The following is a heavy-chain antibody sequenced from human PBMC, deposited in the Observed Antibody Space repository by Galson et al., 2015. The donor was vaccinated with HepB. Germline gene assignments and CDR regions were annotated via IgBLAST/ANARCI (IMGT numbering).Heavy chain of an antibody. Sequence: SLRLSCAASGFTFSSYSMNWVRQAPGKGLEWVSSISSSSSYIHYADSVKGRFTISRDNAKNSLYLQMNSLRAEDTAVYYCARVEWGEAYIVVVPVAMGAFDIWGQGTMVTVSS. CDR1: GFTFSSYS. CDR2: ISSSSSYI. J-gene: IGHJ3*02. V-gene: IGHV3-21*01. D-gene: IGHD2-2*01. CDR3: ARVEWGEAYIVVVPVAMGAFDI.